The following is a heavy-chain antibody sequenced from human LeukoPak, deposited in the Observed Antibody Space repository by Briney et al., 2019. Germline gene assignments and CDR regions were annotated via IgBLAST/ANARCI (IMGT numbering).Heavy chain of an antibody. CDR1: GYTFTSNY. CDR2: IYPRDGST. Sequence: ASVNVSCMASGYTFTSNYIHWVRQAPGQGLEGMGMIYPRDGSTSYAQKFQGRVTVTSDTSTSTVHMELSGLSSDDPAVYYCAREQEGFDYWGQGTMVTVSS. V-gene: IGHV1-46*01. CDR3: AREQEGFDY. J-gene: IGHJ4*02.